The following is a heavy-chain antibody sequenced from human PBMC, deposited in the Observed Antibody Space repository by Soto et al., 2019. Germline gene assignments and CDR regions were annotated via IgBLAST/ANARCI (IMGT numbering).Heavy chain of an antibody. CDR1: GGSISSSGSY. CDR3: VSSKYNMVAGPKWFDP. Sequence: NPSETLSLTCTVSGGSISSSGSYWGWVRQPPGKGLEWIVSFYYTGGTYSTYYNPSLESRLTMSADRSKNQLSLSLRSVTAADTAMYYCVSSKYNMVAGPKWFDPWGQGILVTVSS. V-gene: IGHV4-39*07. J-gene: IGHJ5*02. D-gene: IGHD1-20*01. CDR2: FYYTGGTYST.